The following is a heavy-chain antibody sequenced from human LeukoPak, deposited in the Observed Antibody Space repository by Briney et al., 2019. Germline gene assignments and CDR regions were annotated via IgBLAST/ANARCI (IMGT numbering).Heavy chain of an antibody. V-gene: IGHV4-34*01. CDR2: IKHSGST. CDR1: GGSFSGYY. D-gene: IGHD2-21*02. CDR3: ARLVCGGDCYSDY. J-gene: IGHJ4*02. Sequence: SETLSLTCAVYGGSFSGYYWSWIRQPPGKGLGWMGEIKHSGSTNYNPSLKSRVTISVDTSKNQFSLKLSSVTAADTAVYYCARLVCGGDCYSDYWGQGTLVTVSS.